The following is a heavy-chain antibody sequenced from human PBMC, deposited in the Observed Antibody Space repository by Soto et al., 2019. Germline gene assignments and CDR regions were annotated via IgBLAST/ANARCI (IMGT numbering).Heavy chain of an antibody. CDR1: GGSISSYY. V-gene: IGHV4-59*08. D-gene: IGHD1-26*01. J-gene: IGHJ6*03. CDR2: IYYSGST. CDR3: ARRTTNPYYYYMDV. Sequence: SETLSLTCTVSGGSISSYYWSWIRQPPGKGLEWIGYIYYSGSTNYNPSLKSRVTISVDTSKNQFSLKLSSVTAADTAVYYCARRTTNPYYYYMDVWGKGTTVTVSS.